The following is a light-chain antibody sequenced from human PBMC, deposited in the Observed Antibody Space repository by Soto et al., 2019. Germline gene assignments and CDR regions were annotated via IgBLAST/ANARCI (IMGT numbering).Light chain of an antibody. Sequence: VMTQAPATLSVSPGERATLSCRASQRVSNNYLAWYQQTPGQAPRLLIYGASTRATGIPARFSGSGSGTEFTLTISSLQSEDFAVYYCQQYNNWPPITFGQGTRLEIK. CDR3: QQYNNWPPIT. CDR1: QRVSNN. J-gene: IGKJ5*01. V-gene: IGKV3-15*01. CDR2: GAS.